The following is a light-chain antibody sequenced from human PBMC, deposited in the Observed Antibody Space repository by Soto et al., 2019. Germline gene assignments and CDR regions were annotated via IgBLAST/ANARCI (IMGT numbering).Light chain of an antibody. CDR2: SAS. J-gene: IGKJ5*01. V-gene: IGKV1-39*01. CDR1: ERINNY. Sequence: IQVTQSPSSLSASVGGRLTISCRASERINNYLNWYQQKPGRDPKLLIYSASSLQSGIPSRFSGSGSGTDFTDFTLTISSLQTEDFATYYCQQTYMTPITFGQGTRLEIK. CDR3: QQTYMTPIT.